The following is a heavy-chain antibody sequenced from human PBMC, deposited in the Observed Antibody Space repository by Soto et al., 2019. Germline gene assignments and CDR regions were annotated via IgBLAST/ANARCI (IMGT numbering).Heavy chain of an antibody. D-gene: IGHD4-17*01. CDR1: GGSISSYY. Sequence: SETLSLTCTVSGGSISSYYWSWIRQPPGKGLEWIGYIYYSGSTNYNPSLKSRVTISVDTSKNQFSLKLSSVTAADTAVYYCARARGSYYGDYAAYGMDVWGQGTTVTVSS. J-gene: IGHJ6*02. CDR2: IYYSGST. V-gene: IGHV4-59*01. CDR3: ARARGSYYGDYAAYGMDV.